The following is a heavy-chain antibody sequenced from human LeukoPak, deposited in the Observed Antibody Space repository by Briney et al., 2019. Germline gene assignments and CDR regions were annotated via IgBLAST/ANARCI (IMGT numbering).Heavy chain of an antibody. Sequence: ASVKVSCKASGYTFTGYYMHWVRQAPGQGLEWMGWINPNSGGTNYAQKFQGRVTMTRDTSISTAYMELSRLRSDDTAVYHCARWLNYYDSSGYRYYFDYWGQGTLVTVSS. CDR1: GYTFTGYY. CDR2: INPNSGGT. D-gene: IGHD3-22*01. V-gene: IGHV1-2*02. CDR3: ARWLNYYDSSGYRYYFDY. J-gene: IGHJ4*02.